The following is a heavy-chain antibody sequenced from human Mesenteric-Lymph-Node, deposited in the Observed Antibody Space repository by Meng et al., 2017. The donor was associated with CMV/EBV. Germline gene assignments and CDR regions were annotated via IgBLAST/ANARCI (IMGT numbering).Heavy chain of an antibody. CDR2: VNHRGTI. Sequence: YSWSWIRQYPGKGLEWLGEVNHRGTINYNPSLKSRVTMSRDTSKNEFFLNLNSVTAADTAVYYCARIYCGGRGCYPRTSFDPWGQGTLVTVSS. CDR1: YS. J-gene: IGHJ5*02. V-gene: IGHV4-34*01. CDR3: ARIYCGGRGCYPRTSFDP. D-gene: IGHD2-21*01.